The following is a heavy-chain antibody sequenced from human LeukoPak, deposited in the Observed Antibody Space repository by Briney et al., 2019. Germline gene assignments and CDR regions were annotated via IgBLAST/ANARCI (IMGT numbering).Heavy chain of an antibody. Sequence: SSETLSLTCTVSGGSISSSTYYWSWIRQPPGKGLGWIGYIYYSGSTNYNPSLKSRVTISVDTSKNQFSLKLSSVTAADTAVYYCARSGQLWEPGDFDYWGQGTLVTVSS. V-gene: IGHV4-61*01. D-gene: IGHD5-18*01. CDR1: GGSISSSTYY. CDR2: IYYSGST. CDR3: ARSGQLWEPGDFDY. J-gene: IGHJ4*02.